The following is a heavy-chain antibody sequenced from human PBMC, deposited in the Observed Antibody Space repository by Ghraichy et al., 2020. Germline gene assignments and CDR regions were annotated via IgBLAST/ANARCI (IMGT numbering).Heavy chain of an antibody. D-gene: IGHD6-19*01. CDR1: GGSINGYF. Sequence: SETLSLTCTVSGGSINGYFWSWIRQPPGKGLEWIGYISYSGSTNYNPSLKSRVTISLDTSNNQFSLKLNSVTAADTAVYYCASDISGWSGLHYWGQGTLVTVSS. CDR2: ISYSGST. J-gene: IGHJ4*02. V-gene: IGHV4-59*01. CDR3: ASDISGWSGLHY.